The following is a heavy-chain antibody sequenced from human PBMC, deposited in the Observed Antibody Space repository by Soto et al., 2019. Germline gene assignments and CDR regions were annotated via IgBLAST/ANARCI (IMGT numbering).Heavy chain of an antibody. V-gene: IGHV3-30*18. CDR2: ISYDGSNK. CDR3: AKARSYYGSWSYFDY. D-gene: IGHD3-10*01. J-gene: IGHJ4*02. Sequence: GGSLRLSCAASGFTFSSYGMHWVRQAPGKGLEWVAVISYDGSNKYYADSVKGRFTISRDNSKNTLYLQMNSLRAEDTALYYCAKARSYYGSWSYFDYWGQGTLVTVSS. CDR1: GFTFSSYG.